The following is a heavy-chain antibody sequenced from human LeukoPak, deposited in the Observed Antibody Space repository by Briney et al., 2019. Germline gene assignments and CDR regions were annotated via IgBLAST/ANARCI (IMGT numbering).Heavy chain of an antibody. Sequence: SVKVSCKASGDTFSSFAVSWVRQAPGQGLEWMGRIIPPFGTADYAQRYQGRVTISADNSLNTAYLELSSLTSEDTAVYYCASPYDYGDHYLDALHIWGQGIIVTVSS. D-gene: IGHD4-17*01. CDR3: ASPYDYGDHYLDALHI. V-gene: IGHV1-69*06. J-gene: IGHJ3*02. CDR1: GDTFSSFA. CDR2: IIPPFGTA.